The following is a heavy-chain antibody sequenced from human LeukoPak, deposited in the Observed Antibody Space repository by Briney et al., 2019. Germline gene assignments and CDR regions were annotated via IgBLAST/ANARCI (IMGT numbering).Heavy chain of an antibody. CDR2: IYYSGTT. D-gene: IGHD7-27*01. CDR1: GGSINSVY. J-gene: IGHJ4*02. Sequence: PSETLSLICTVSGGSINSVYWSWIRQPPGKGLEWIAYIYYSGTTSYNPSLKSRVTISVDTSKNQFSLKLTSVTAADTAVYYCASQHWGSNYFDYWGQGTLVTVSS. CDR3: ASQHWGSNYFDY. V-gene: IGHV4-59*01.